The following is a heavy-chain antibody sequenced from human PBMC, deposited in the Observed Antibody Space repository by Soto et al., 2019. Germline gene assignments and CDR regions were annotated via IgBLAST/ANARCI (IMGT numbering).Heavy chain of an antibody. D-gene: IGHD1-26*01. J-gene: IGHJ6*02. V-gene: IGHV4-34*01. CDR1: GGSFSGYY. Sequence: PSETLSLTCAVYGGSFSGYYWSWIRQPPGKGLEWIGEINHSGSTNYNPSLKSRVTISVDTSKNQFSLKLSSVTAADTAVYYCARLGRYSGSYYYYYGMDVWGQGTTVTVSS. CDR2: INHSGST. CDR3: ARLGRYSGSYYYYYGMDV.